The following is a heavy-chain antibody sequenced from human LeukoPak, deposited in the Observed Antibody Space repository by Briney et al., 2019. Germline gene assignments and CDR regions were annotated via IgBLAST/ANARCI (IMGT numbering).Heavy chain of an antibody. J-gene: IGHJ4*02. CDR1: GGSISSISSNNYH. D-gene: IGHD3-22*01. V-gene: IGHV4-39*01. Sequence: SETLSLTCIVSGGSISSISSNNYHWGWIRQPPGKGLEWIGSIYYSGSTYYNPSLKSRVTISVDTSKKQFSLKLSSVTAADTAVYYCVTYYFDSSGPKKNYWGQGTLVTVSS. CDR2: IYYSGST. CDR3: VTYYFDSSGPKKNY.